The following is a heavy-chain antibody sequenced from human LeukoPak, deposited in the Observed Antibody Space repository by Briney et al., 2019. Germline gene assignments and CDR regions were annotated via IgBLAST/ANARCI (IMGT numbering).Heavy chain of an antibody. D-gene: IGHD3-16*02. V-gene: IGHV1-2*02. CDR2: INPNSGGT. CDR3: ARVRPIEYYYYYMDV. Sequence: PGASVKVSCKASGYTFTGHYMHWVRQAPGQGLEWMGWINPNSGGTNYAQKFQGRVTMTRDTSISTAYMELSRLRSDDTAVYYCARVRPIEYYYYYMDVWGKGTTVTVSS. CDR1: GYTFTGHY. J-gene: IGHJ6*03.